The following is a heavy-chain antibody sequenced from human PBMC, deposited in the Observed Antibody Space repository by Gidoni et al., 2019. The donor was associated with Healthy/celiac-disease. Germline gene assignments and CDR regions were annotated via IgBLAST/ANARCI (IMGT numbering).Heavy chain of an antibody. D-gene: IGHD6-19*01. CDR3: ARLDSSGWYGSDY. CDR1: GGSISSSSYY. V-gene: IGHV4-39*01. Sequence: QLQLQESGPGLVKPSETLSLTCTVSGGSISSSSYYWGWIRQPPGKGLEWIGSNYYSGSTYYTPSRKSRVTISVDTSKNQFSRKLSSVTAADTAVYYCARLDSSGWYGSDYWGQGTLFTVSS. CDR2: NYYSGST. J-gene: IGHJ4*02.